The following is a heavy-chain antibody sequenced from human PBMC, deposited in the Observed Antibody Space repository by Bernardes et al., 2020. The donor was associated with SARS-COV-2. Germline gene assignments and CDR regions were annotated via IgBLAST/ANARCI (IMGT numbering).Heavy chain of an antibody. J-gene: IGHJ4*02. Sequence: SETLSLSCPVSGGSMSSYYWSWIRRPPGKGLEWIAYLYYSGSTDYNPSLKSRVTISIDTSKNQFSLKLSSVTAADTAMYYCARLRADSLGGGFDSWGQGTLVTVSS. V-gene: IGHV4-59*08. CDR3: ARLRADSLGGGFDS. CDR1: GGSMSSYY. CDR2: LYYSGST. D-gene: IGHD1-26*01.